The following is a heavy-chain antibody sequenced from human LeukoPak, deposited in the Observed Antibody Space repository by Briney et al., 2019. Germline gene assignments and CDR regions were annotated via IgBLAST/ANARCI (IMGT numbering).Heavy chain of an antibody. CDR3: AIGIEGQQLVGTRYYYYGMDV. CDR2: FDPEDGET. J-gene: IGHJ6*02. Sequence: ASVKVSCKGSGYTLTELSMHWVRQAPGKGLEWMGGFDPEDGETIYAQKFQGGVTMTEDTSTDTAYMELSSLRSEDTAVYYCAIGIEGQQLVGTRYYYYGMDVWGQGTTVTVSS. D-gene: IGHD6-13*01. V-gene: IGHV1-24*01. CDR1: GYTLTELS.